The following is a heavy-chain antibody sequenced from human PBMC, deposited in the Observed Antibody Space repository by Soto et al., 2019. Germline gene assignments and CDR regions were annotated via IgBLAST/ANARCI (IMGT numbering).Heavy chain of an antibody. CDR1: GFTFSSYA. D-gene: IGHD3-22*01. Sequence: EVQLLESGGGLVQPGGSLRLSCAASGFTFSSYAMSWVRQAPGKGLEWVSAISGSGGSTYYADSVKGRFTISRDNSKNTVYLQMNSLRAEDTAVYYCAKDPRGRYYYDSSGYSTFDYWGQGTLVTVSS. V-gene: IGHV3-23*01. CDR3: AKDPRGRYYYDSSGYSTFDY. CDR2: ISGSGGST. J-gene: IGHJ4*02.